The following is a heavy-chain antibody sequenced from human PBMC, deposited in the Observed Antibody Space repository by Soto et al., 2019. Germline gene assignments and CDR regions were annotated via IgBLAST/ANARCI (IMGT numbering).Heavy chain of an antibody. V-gene: IGHV4-31*03. D-gene: IGHD4-17*01. CDR2: IFYSGST. CDR3: ARAGYGGNSKGYAFDI. J-gene: IGHJ3*02. CDR1: GGSISSGGYY. Sequence: QVQLQESGPGLVKPSQTLSLTCTVSGGSISSGGYYWSWIRQHPGKGLEWIGYIFYSGSTYYNPSLKSRVTISVDTSKNQFSLKLSSVTAADTAVYYCARAGYGGNSKGYAFDIWGQGTMVTVSS.